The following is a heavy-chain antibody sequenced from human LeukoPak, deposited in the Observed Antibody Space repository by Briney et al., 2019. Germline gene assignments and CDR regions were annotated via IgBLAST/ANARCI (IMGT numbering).Heavy chain of an antibody. V-gene: IGHV4-31*03. J-gene: IGHJ6*02. CDR2: IYYSGST. CDR1: GGSINYYY. CDR3: ARERYSGYDSNYYYCYGMDV. Sequence: PSETLSLTCTVSGGSINYYYWSWIRQHPGKGLEWIGYIYYSGSTYYNPSLKSRVTISVDTSKNQFSLKLSSVTAADTAVYYCARERYSGYDSNYYYCYGMDVWGQGTTATVSS. D-gene: IGHD5-12*01.